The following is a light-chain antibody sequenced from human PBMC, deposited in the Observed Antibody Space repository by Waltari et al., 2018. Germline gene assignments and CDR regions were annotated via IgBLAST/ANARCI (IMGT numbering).Light chain of an antibody. J-gene: IGLJ2*01. CDR3: SSYTSSSTLV. CDR1: SRDMGAYNY. Sequence: QSALTQPASVSGSPGQSITISCTGTSRDMGAYNYVCWYRQYPGKAPKLIISDVNTRPSGISNRFSGSKSGNTASLTISGLQAEDEADYYCSSYTSSSTLVFGGGTRLTVL. CDR2: DVN. V-gene: IGLV2-14*03.